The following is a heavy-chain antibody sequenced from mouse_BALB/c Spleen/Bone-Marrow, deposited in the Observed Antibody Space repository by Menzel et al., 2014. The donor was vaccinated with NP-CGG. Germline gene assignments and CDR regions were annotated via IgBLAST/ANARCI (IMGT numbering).Heavy chain of an antibody. CDR2: IVPSSGYT. D-gene: IGHD4-1*01. Sequence: QVQLQQSGAELARPGASVKMSCKASGYTFTSYTIQWVKRRPGQGLEWVGYIVPSSGYTDYNQKFKDKTTLTADKSSSTAYMQLSSLTSADSVVYYCAREARTGACFPNWGQGSLVTVSA. J-gene: IGHJ3*01. CDR3: AREARTGACFPN. CDR1: GYTFTSYT. V-gene: IGHV1-4*02.